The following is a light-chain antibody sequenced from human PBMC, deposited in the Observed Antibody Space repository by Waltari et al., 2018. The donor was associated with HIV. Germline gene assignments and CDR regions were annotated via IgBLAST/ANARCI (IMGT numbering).Light chain of an antibody. J-gene: IGLJ2*01. CDR3: GSYTSSSTLV. CDR1: SSDIGGYNY. CDR2: DVN. V-gene: IGLV2-14*01. Sequence: QSALTQPASVSGSPGQSIAISCTGTSSDIGGYNYVSWYQQHPDKAPKLMIYDVNKRPSGVSDRFSGSKSGNTASLTISGLQAEDEADYYCGSYTSSSTLVFGGGTKLTVL.